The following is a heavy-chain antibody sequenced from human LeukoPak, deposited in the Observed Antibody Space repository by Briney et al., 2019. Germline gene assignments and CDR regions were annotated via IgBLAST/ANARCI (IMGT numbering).Heavy chain of an antibody. Sequence: XSVKVSCKASGYTFTSYYMHWVRQAPGQGLEWMGVINPSGGSTSYAQKFQGRVTMTRATSTSTVYMELSSLRSEDTAVYYCARGQWVTTVTSAPGYWGQGTLVTVSS. J-gene: IGHJ4*02. CDR1: GYTFTSYY. D-gene: IGHD4-17*01. CDR3: ARGQWVTTVTSAPGY. V-gene: IGHV1-46*01. CDR2: INPSGGST.